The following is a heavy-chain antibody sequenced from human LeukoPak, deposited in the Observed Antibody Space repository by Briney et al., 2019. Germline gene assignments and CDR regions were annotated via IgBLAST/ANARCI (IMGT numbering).Heavy chain of an antibody. V-gene: IGHV1-18*01. Sequence: ASVKVSCKASGYTFTSYGISWVRQATGQGLEWMGWMNAYNGNTNYAQKLQGRVTMTTNTSTSTAYMELSSLRSDDTAVYYCARLLGMDYSGVNWFDPWGQGTLVTVSS. CDR1: GYTFTSYG. CDR3: ARLLGMDYSGVNWFDP. J-gene: IGHJ5*02. CDR2: MNAYNGNT. D-gene: IGHD7-27*01.